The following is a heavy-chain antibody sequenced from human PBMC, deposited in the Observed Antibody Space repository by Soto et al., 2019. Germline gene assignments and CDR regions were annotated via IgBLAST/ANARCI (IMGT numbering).Heavy chain of an antibody. D-gene: IGHD6-19*01. CDR3: ASDYSSSSVLPHYYYGKDD. CDR1: GYTFTSYA. J-gene: IGHJ6*02. Sequence: QVQLVQSGAEVKKPGASVKVSCKASGYTFTSYAMHWVRQAPGQRLEWMGWINAGNGNTKYSQTFQGRVTITGYRIPSHAYKEVNSLRSEHTALYYCASDYSSSSVLPHYYYGKDDWGQGTKDTVSS. V-gene: IGHV1-3*01. CDR2: INAGNGNT.